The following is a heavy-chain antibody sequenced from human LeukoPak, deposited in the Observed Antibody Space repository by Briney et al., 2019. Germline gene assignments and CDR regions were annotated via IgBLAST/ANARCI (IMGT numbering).Heavy chain of an antibody. CDR1: GGSISSSSYY. J-gene: IGHJ4*02. D-gene: IGHD6-13*01. V-gene: IGHV4-39*07. CDR2: IYYSGST. CDR3: AHRSIAAAGPFDY. Sequence: PSETLSLTCTVSGGSISSSSYYWGWIRQPPGKGLEWIGSIYYSGSTYYNPSLKSRVTISVDTSKNQFSLKLSSVTAADTAVYYCAHRSIAAAGPFDYWGQGTLVTVSS.